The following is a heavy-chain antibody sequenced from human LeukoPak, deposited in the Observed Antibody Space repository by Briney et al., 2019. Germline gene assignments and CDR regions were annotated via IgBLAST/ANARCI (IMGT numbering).Heavy chain of an antibody. D-gene: IGHD2-21*02. Sequence: PSETLSLTCTVSGGSISSSTYYWGWIRQPPGKGLEWIGTIYYSGSTYYNPSLKSRVTISVDTSKNQFSLRLISVTAADTAVYYCARVSYCGDDCYPFDRWGQGTLVTVSS. V-gene: IGHV4-39*07. CDR2: IYYSGST. CDR3: ARVSYCGDDCYPFDR. J-gene: IGHJ4*02. CDR1: GGSISSSTYY.